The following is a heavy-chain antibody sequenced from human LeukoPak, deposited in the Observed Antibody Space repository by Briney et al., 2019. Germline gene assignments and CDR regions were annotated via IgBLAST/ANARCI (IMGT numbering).Heavy chain of an antibody. V-gene: IGHV3-23*01. CDR3: AKGLAANWYNWFDP. D-gene: IGHD6-13*01. CDR2: ISGSGGST. Sequence: TGGSLRLSCAASGFTFSSYEMNWVRQAPGKGLEWVSAISGSGGSTYYADSVKGRFTISRDNSKNTLYLQMNSLRAEDTAVYYCAKGLAANWYNWFDPWGQGTLVTVSS. J-gene: IGHJ5*02. CDR1: GFTFSSYE.